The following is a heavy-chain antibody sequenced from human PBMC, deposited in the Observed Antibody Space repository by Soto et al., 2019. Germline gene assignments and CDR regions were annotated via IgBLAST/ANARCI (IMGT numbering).Heavy chain of an antibody. Sequence: SETLSLTCTVSGGSISSYYWSWIRQPPGKGLEWIGYIYYSGSTNYNPSLKSRVTISVDTSKNQFSLKLSSVTAADTAVYYCARARLMAGGYYHGMDVWGQGNTVTGS. CDR1: GGSISSYY. V-gene: IGHV4-59*01. J-gene: IGHJ6*02. CDR3: ARARLMAGGYYHGMDV. CDR2: IYYSGST. D-gene: IGHD2-8*01.